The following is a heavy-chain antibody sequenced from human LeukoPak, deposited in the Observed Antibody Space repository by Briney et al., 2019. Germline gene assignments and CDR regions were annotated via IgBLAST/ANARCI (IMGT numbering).Heavy chain of an antibody. V-gene: IGHV3-66*01. CDR3: ARGRGTGTTLLYYLDQ. D-gene: IGHD1-7*01. J-gene: IGHJ4*02. Sequence: TGGSLRLSCAAPGLTVSSNYMSWVRQAPGKGLEWVSVFYNGINTYYADSVKGRVTISRDNAKNSLYLQMNSLRAEDTAVYYCARGRGTGTTLLYYLDQWGQGTLVTVSS. CDR1: GLTVSSNY. CDR2: FYNGINT.